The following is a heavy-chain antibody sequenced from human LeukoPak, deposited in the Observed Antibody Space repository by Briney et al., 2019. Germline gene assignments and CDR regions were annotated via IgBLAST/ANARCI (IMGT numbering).Heavy chain of an antibody. J-gene: IGHJ4*02. CDR3: VRDGDAYNFDF. V-gene: IGHV3-30*04. D-gene: IGHD5-24*01. Sequence: PGGSLRLSCAASGFTFSRYAMFWVRQAPGKGLEWVAVISYDGSNKYYADSVKGRFTVSRDNARNTLSLHMISLRAEDTAVYFCVRDGDAYNFDFWGQGVLVTVSS. CDR2: ISYDGSNK. CDR1: GFTFSRYA.